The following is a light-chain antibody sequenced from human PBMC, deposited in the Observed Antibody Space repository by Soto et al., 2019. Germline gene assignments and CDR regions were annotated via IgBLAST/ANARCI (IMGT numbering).Light chain of an antibody. CDR1: HSIDNY. CDR2: AAS. CDR3: QQCFSIPPT. V-gene: IGKV1-39*01. Sequence: DIPMTQSPSSLSASVGDRITITCRASHSIDNYLSWYQLKPGKAPRLLIYAASNLQRGVPSRFTGSGSGTDFTLTINNLQPDDFAVYYCQQCFSIPPTFGHGTKVETK. J-gene: IGKJ1*01.